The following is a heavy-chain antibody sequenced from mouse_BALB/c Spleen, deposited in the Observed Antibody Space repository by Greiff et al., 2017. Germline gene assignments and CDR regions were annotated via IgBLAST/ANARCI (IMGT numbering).Heavy chain of an antibody. D-gene: IGHD2-2*01. CDR2: IWAGGST. Sequence: QVQLMESGPGLVAPSQSLSITCTVSGFSLTSYGVHWVRQPPGKGLEWLGVIWAGGSTNYNSALMSRLSISKDNSKSQVFLKMNSLQTDDTAMYYCARDASSGYDVGVYAMDYWGQGTSVTVSS. J-gene: IGHJ4*01. CDR3: ARDASSGYDVGVYAMDY. CDR1: GFSLTSYG. V-gene: IGHV2-9*02.